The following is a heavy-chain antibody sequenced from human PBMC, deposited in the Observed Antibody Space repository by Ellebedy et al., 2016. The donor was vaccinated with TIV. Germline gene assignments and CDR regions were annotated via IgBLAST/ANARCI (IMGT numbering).Heavy chain of an antibody. Sequence: MPSETLSLTCAVYGGSFSGYYWSWIRQPPGKGLEWIGEIYHSESTNYNPSLKSRVTISVDKSKKQFSLKLSSVTAADTAVYYCAIYGSGSHNLDAFDIWGQGTMVTVSS. V-gene: IGHV4-34*01. D-gene: IGHD3-10*01. CDR2: IYHSEST. J-gene: IGHJ3*02. CDR1: GGSFSGYY. CDR3: AIYGSGSHNLDAFDI.